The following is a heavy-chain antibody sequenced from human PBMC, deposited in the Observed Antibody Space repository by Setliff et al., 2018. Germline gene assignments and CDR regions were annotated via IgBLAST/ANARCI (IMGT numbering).Heavy chain of an antibody. Sequence: ASVKVSCKASGYSFSNYDIMWVRQAPGQGLEWMGWISVYTGHTKSAQKFQGRVTMTTDTSTSTAYMELRSLTSDDTAVYYCARSQWDGLWFKELLSNWGQGTLVTISS. D-gene: IGHD3-10*01. V-gene: IGHV1-18*01. CDR1: GYSFSNYD. CDR2: ISVYTGHT. J-gene: IGHJ4*02. CDR3: ARSQWDGLWFKELLSN.